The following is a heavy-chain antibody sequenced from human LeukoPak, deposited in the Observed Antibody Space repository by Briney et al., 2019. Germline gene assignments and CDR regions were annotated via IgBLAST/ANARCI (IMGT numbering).Heavy chain of an antibody. V-gene: IGHV3-33*01. J-gene: IGHJ5*02. CDR1: GFNFNTYG. D-gene: IGHD2-8*01. Sequence: GGSLRLFCAASGFNFNTYGMHWVRQTPGKGLEGVAVIWQGGSDEYYADYVKGRFTISIDNSKSLVYLQMDSLRDEDTAVYYCAGEVVRDVSGVDYTWLDPWGQGTLVFVS. CDR2: IWQGGSDE. CDR3: AGEVVRDVSGVDYTWLDP.